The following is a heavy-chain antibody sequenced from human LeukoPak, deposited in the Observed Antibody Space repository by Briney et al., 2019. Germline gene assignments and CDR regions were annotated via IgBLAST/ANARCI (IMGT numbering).Heavy chain of an antibody. V-gene: IGHV4-34*01. CDR2: INHSGST. D-gene: IGHD6-13*01. Sequence: GSLRLSCTASGFTVSSNYMSWVRQAPGKGLEWIGEINHSGSTNYNPSLKSRVTISVDTSKNQFSLKLSSVTAADTAVYYCARHRRALAAAGTLGWFDPWGQGTLVTVSS. CDR1: GFTVSSNY. CDR3: ARHRRALAAAGTLGWFDP. J-gene: IGHJ5*02.